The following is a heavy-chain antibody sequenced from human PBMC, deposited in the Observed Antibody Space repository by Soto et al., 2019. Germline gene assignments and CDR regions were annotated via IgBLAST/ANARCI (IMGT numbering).Heavy chain of an antibody. CDR1: GGSVSSGSYY. CDR2: IYYSGST. Sequence: SETLSLTCTVSGGSVSSGSYYWSWIRQPPGKGLEWIGYIYYSGSTNYNPSLKSRVTISVDTSKNQFSLKLSSVTAADTAVYYCAANWNYDWFDPWGQGTLVTVS. CDR3: AANWNYDWFDP. V-gene: IGHV4-61*01. D-gene: IGHD1-7*01. J-gene: IGHJ5*02.